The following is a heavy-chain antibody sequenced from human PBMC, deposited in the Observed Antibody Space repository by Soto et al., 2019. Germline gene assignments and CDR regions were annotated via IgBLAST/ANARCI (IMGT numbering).Heavy chain of an antibody. CDR1: GYTFTSYY. CDR3: AILNEGYCSGGSCYSRSYYYYGMDV. J-gene: IGHJ6*02. Sequence: QVQLVQSGAEVKKPGASVKVSCKASGYTFTSYYMHWVRQAPGQGLEWMGIINPSGGSTSYAQKFQGRVTMTRDTSTSTVYMELSSLSSEDTAVYYCAILNEGYCSGGSCYSRSYYYYGMDVWGQGTTVTVSS. CDR2: INPSGGST. D-gene: IGHD2-15*01. V-gene: IGHV1-46*01.